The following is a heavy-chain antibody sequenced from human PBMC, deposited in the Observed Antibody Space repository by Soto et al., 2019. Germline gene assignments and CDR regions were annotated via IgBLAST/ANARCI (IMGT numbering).Heavy chain of an antibody. CDR3: ARAEIAAAGNWFDP. D-gene: IGHD6-13*01. J-gene: IGHJ5*02. CDR2: IWYDGSNK. CDR1: GFTFSSYG. Sequence: QVQLVESGGGVVQPGRSLRLSCAASGFTFSSYGMHWVRQAPGKGLEWVAVIWYDGSNKYYADSVKGRFTISRDNSKNTLYLQMNSLRAEDTAVYYCARAEIAAAGNWFDPWGQGTLVTVSS. V-gene: IGHV3-33*01.